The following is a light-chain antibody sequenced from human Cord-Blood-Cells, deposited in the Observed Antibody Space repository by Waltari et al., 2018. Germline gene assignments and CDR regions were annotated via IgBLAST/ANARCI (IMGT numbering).Light chain of an antibody. CDR1: SSDVGSYNL. V-gene: IGLV2-23*01. Sequence: QSALTQPASVSGSPGQSITISCTGTSSDVGSYNLFPWYQQHPGKAPKLMIYEGSKRPSGVSNRFSGSKSGNTASLTISGLQAEDEADYYCCSYAGSSNWVFGGGTKLTVL. J-gene: IGLJ3*02. CDR2: EGS. CDR3: CSYAGSSNWV.